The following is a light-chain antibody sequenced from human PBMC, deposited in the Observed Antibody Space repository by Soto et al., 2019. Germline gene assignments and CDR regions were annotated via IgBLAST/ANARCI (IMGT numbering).Light chain of an antibody. CDR2: EVS. CDR3: TSYTSINTYV. J-gene: IGLJ1*01. CDR1: SSDVGRYNY. V-gene: IGLV2-14*01. Sequence: QSVLAQPASVSGCPGQSITISCTGTSSDVGRYNYVSWYQQHPGKAPKFMIYEVSNRPSGVSNRFSGSKSGNTASLTISGLQAEDEADYYCTSYTSINTYVFGTGTKVTVL.